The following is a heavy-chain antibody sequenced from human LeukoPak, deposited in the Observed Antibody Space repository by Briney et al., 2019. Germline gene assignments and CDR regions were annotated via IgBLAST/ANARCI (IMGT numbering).Heavy chain of an antibody. CDR3: AKGAPTYYYDSSGYYSFDY. J-gene: IGHJ4*02. CDR1: GFTFSSYG. D-gene: IGHD3-22*01. Sequence: TGGSLRLSCAASGFTFSSYGMHWVRQAPGKGLEWVAFIRYDGSNKYYADSVKGRFTISRDNSKNMLYLQMNSLRAEDTAVYYCAKGAPTYYYDSSGYYSFDYWGQGTLVTVSS. CDR2: IRYDGSNK. V-gene: IGHV3-30*02.